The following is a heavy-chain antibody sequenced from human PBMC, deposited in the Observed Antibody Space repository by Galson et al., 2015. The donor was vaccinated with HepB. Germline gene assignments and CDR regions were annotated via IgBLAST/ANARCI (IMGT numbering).Heavy chain of an antibody. CDR1: GFTFSSYW. D-gene: IGHD2-15*01. V-gene: IGHV3-74*01. J-gene: IGHJ4*02. CDR3: ARWGGCSDSSCFL. CDR2: INSDGNYM. Sequence: SLRLSCAASGFTFSSYWVHWVRQAPGKGLVWVSRINSDGNYMTYADSVKGRFTISRDNTKNTLYLQMNSLRVEDSAVYYCARWGGCSDSSCFLWGQGALVTVSS.